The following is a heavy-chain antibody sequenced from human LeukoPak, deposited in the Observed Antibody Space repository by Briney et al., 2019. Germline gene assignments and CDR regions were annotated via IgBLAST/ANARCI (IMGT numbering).Heavy chain of an antibody. Sequence: GGSLRLSCAASGFTFSSYWMSWVRQAPGKGLEWVANIKQDGSEKYYVDSVKGRFTISRDNAKNSLYLQMNSLRAEDTAVYYCASVDTAMVIPWGPDYWGQGTLVTVSS. CDR2: IKQDGSEK. V-gene: IGHV3-7*01. J-gene: IGHJ4*02. CDR3: ASVDTAMVIPWGPDY. CDR1: GFTFSSYW. D-gene: IGHD5-18*01.